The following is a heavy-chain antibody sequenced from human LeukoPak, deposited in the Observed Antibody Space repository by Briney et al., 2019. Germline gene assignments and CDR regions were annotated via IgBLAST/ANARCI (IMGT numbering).Heavy chain of an antibody. Sequence: PSETLSLTCTVSGGSISSSSYYWGWIRQPPGKGLEWIGSIYYSGSTYYNPSLKSRVTTSVDTSKNQFSLKLSSVTAADTAVYYCARLHFGANYYYYYMDVWGKGTTVTISS. J-gene: IGHJ6*03. CDR1: GGSISSSSYY. D-gene: IGHD3-10*01. CDR3: ARLHFGANYYYYYMDV. CDR2: IYYSGST. V-gene: IGHV4-39*01.